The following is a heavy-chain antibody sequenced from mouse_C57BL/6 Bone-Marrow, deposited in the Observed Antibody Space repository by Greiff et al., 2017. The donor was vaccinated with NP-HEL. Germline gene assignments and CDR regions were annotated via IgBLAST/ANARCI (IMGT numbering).Heavy chain of an antibody. CDR1: GFSLTSYG. CDR3: AKGYYGSSSWYFDV. Sequence: VHLVESGPGLVQPSQSLSITCTVSGFSLTSYGVHWVRQSPGKGLEWLGVIWRGGSTDYNAAFMSRLSITKDNSKSQVFFKMNSLQADDTAIYYCAKGYYGSSSWYFDVWGTGTTVTVSS. V-gene: IGHV2-5*01. J-gene: IGHJ1*03. D-gene: IGHD1-1*01. CDR2: IWRGGST.